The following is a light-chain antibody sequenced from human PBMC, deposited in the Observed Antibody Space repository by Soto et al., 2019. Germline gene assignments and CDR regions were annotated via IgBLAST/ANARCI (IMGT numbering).Light chain of an antibody. V-gene: IGLV1-44*01. Sequence: QSILTQPPSASGTPGQRVSISCSGSSSNIGSNTVSWFQQLPGTAPKLLIHSSNQRPSGVPDRFSGSKSGTSASLAISGLQSEDEADYHCAAWDDSLNVWVFGGGTKVTVL. CDR3: AAWDDSLNVWV. CDR2: SSN. J-gene: IGLJ3*02. CDR1: SSNIGSNT.